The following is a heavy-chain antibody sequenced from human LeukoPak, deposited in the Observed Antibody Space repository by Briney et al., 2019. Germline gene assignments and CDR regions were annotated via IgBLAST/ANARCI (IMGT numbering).Heavy chain of an antibody. Sequence: SGTLSLTCAVYGGSFSGYYWSWIRQPPGKGLEWIGEINHSGSTNYNPSLKSRVTISVDTSKNQFSLKLSSVTAADTAVYYCARARYSSSWFSRPFDYWGQGTLVTVSS. CDR1: GGSFSGYY. D-gene: IGHD6-13*01. CDR2: INHSGST. J-gene: IGHJ4*02. V-gene: IGHV4-34*01. CDR3: ARARYSSSWFSRPFDY.